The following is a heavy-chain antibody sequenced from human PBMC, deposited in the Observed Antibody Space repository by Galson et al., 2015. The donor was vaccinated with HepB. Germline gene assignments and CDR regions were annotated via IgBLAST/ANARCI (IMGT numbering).Heavy chain of an antibody. Sequence: SLRLSCAAPGFTFSSYGMHWVRQAPGKGLEWVAVISYDGSNKYYADSVKGRFTISRDNSKNTLYLQMNSLRAEDTAVYYCAKASYYDSSGYYDYWGQGTLVTVSS. CDR1: GFTFSSYG. CDR3: AKASYYDSSGYYDY. J-gene: IGHJ4*02. V-gene: IGHV3-30*18. CDR2: ISYDGSNK. D-gene: IGHD3-22*01.